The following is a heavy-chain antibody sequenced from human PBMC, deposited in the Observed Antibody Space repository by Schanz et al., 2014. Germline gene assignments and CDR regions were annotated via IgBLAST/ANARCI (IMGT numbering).Heavy chain of an antibody. CDR3: ARGARQYSGSYSPSDY. D-gene: IGHD1-26*01. Sequence: QVQLVESGGGVAQPGGSLRLSCAASGFTFNDYYMNWIRQAPGKGLEWVSYISGSDNYINYADSVKGRFTISRDNAKNSLFLLMSSLRAEDSAVYYCARGARQYSGSYSPSDYWGQGTLVTVSS. V-gene: IGHV3-11*06. CDR2: ISGSDNYI. J-gene: IGHJ4*02. CDR1: GFTFNDYY.